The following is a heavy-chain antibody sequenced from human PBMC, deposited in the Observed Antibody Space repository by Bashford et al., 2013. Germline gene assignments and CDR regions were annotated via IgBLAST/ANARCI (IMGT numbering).Heavy chain of an antibody. CDR3: ARDRRGTGVNLDY. J-gene: IGHJ4*02. D-gene: IGHD7-27*01. CDR2: INPNSGGT. Sequence: WVRQAPGQGLEWMGWINPNSGGTNYAQKFQGRVTMTRDTSISTAYMELSRLRSDDTAVYYCARDRRGTGVNLDYWGQGTLVTVSS. V-gene: IGHV1-2*02.